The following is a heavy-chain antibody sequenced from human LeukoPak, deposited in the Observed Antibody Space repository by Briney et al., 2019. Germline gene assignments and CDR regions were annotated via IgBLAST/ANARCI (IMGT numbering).Heavy chain of an antibody. CDR2: INSGSNDM. D-gene: IGHD2-8*01. V-gene: IGHV3-21*01. J-gene: IGHJ4*02. CDR3: ARAKYCTNTNCFGLDY. CDR1: GFTFSSYS. Sequence: PGGSLRLSCAASGFTFSSYSMNWVRQAPGKGLEWVSSINSGSNDMYYADSVKGRFTISRDNVKNSLLLQMNSLRAEDTAVYYCARAKYCTNTNCFGLDYWGQGTLVIVSS.